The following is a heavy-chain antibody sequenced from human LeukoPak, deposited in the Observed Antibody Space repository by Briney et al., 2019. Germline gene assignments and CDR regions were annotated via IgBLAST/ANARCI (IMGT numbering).Heavy chain of an antibody. CDR2: INHSGST. V-gene: IGHV4-34*01. Sequence: SETLSLTCAVYGGSFSGDYWSWLRQPPGKGLEWLGEINHSGSTNYNPSLKSRVTISVDTSKNQFSLKLSSVTAADTAVYYCAREKVVPAAAYYYYGMDVWGQGTTVTVSS. CDR1: GGSFSGDY. CDR3: AREKVVPAAAYYYYGMDV. D-gene: IGHD2-2*01. J-gene: IGHJ6*02.